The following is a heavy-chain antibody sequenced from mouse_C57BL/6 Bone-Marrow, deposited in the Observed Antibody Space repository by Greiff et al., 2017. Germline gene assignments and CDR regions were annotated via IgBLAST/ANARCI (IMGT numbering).Heavy chain of an antibody. Sequence: EVKVEESGGGLVQPGGSMKLSCVASGFTFSNYWMNWVRQSPEKGLEWVAQIRLKSDNYATHYAESVKGRFTISRDDSKSSVYLQMNNLRAEDTGIYYCTEGWYGAYWGQGTLVTVSA. CDR1: GFTFSNYW. CDR3: TEGWYGAY. V-gene: IGHV6-3*01. D-gene: IGHD2-1*01. J-gene: IGHJ3*01. CDR2: IRLKSDNYAT.